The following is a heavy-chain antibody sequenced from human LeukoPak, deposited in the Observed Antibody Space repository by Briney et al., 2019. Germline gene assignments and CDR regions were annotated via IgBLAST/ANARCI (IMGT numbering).Heavy chain of an antibody. J-gene: IGHJ5*02. Sequence: SETLSLTCGVYGGSFSGYHWTWIRLRPGKGLDWIGDIDHSGSAHYNPSLKSRVTRSIDTSNKQFSLNLHSATAADTAVYYCARGFPTSSRWFDPWGQGTLVTVSS. V-gene: IGHV4-34*01. CDR1: GGSFSGYH. CDR3: ARGFPTSSRWFDP. D-gene: IGHD6-6*01. CDR2: IDHSGSA.